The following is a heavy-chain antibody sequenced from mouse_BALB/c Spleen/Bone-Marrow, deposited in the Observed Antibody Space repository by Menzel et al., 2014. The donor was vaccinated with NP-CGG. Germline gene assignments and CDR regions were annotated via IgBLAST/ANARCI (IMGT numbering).Heavy chain of an antibody. CDR1: GFSLTSYG. J-gene: IGHJ2*01. V-gene: IGHV2-9*02. CDR2: IRAGGNT. D-gene: IGHD2-10*01. CDR3: AISCFGNYKYYFDS. Sequence: VQLVESGPGLVPPSGSLNLTCTASGFSLTSYGVDWVRQPPGKGLEWVAIIRAGGNTNYNSAPMSGLSSSIDNSKSQVFLKMNSLKSDDTAKYFCAISCFGNYKYYFDSWGQGTTLTVSS.